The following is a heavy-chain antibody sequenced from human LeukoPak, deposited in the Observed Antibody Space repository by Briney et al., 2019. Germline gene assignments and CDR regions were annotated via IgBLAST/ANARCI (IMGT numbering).Heavy chain of an antibody. J-gene: IGHJ4*02. Sequence: HTGGSLRLSCAASGFTFSTYAMTWVRQAPGKGLEWVSSISASGGSTYYADSVKGRFTISRDNSKNTLYLQMNSLRAEDTAVYYCAKDENWQQLVPFDYWGQGTLVTVSS. CDR1: GFTFSTYA. CDR2: ISASGGST. V-gene: IGHV3-23*01. CDR3: AKDENWQQLVPFDY. D-gene: IGHD6-13*01.